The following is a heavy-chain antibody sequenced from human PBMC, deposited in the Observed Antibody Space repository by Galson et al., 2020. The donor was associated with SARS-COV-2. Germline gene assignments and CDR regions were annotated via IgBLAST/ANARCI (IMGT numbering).Heavy chain of an antibody. J-gene: IGHJ5*02. V-gene: IGHV4-39*07. CDR2: IYYSGST. D-gene: IGHD3-10*01. CDR3: ARVRGGPAGWFDP. Sequence: SETLSLTCTVSGGSISSSSYYWGWIRQPPGKGLEWFGSIYYSGSTYYNPSLKSRVTISVDTSKNQFSLKLNSVTAADTAVYYCARVRGGPAGWFDPWGQGTLVTVSS. CDR1: GGSISSSSYY.